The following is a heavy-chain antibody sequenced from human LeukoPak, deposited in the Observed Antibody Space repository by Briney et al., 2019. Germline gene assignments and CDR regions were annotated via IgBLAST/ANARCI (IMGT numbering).Heavy chain of an antibody. CDR1: GLTLDSYA. V-gene: IGHV3-23*01. D-gene: IGHD6-13*01. CDR3: VKHVGSRWSNNRFDP. J-gene: IGHJ5*02. CDR2: VSSFGGST. Sequence: GGSLRLSCAASGLTLDSYAMSGVRQAPRKGLEWVSAVSSFGGSTCYADSEKGRFTISRDNSVNTVYLQMNSLRVGDTALYYCVKHVGSRWSNNRFDPWGQGTLVTVS.